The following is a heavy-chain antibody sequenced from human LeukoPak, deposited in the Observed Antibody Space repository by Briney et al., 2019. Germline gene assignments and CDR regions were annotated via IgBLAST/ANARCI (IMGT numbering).Heavy chain of an antibody. J-gene: IGHJ3*02. CDR2: IYSGGSR. D-gene: IGHD3-10*01. CDR1: GFTVSSNY. V-gene: IGHV3-66*01. Sequence: GGSLRLSCAASGFTVSSNYMSWVRQAPGKGLEWVSVIYSGGSRYYADSVKGRFTISRDNSKNMLYLQMNSLRAEDTAVYYCAGSLLVQAFDIWGQGTMVTVSS. CDR3: AGSLLVQAFDI.